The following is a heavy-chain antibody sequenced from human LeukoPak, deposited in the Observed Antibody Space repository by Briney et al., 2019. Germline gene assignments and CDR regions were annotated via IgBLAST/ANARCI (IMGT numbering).Heavy chain of an antibody. D-gene: IGHD2/OR15-2a*01. Sequence: SETLSLTCTVSGGSISGTLYYWGWIRQPPGKGLEWIGSIFYSGITYYNPSLQSRVTISVGASKSQFSLHLSSVTAADTALYYCARIIVVTSTDYFDPWGQGTLVTVSS. V-gene: IGHV4-39*01. CDR2: IFYSGIT. CDR3: ARIIVVTSTDYFDP. J-gene: IGHJ4*02. CDR1: GGSISGTLYY.